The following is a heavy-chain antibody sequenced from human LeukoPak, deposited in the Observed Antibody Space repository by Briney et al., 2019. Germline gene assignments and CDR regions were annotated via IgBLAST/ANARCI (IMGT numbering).Heavy chain of an antibody. CDR3: ARSYSSSWYTEYYFDY. V-gene: IGHV5-51*01. D-gene: IGHD6-13*01. Sequence: GESLKISCKGSGYSFTSYWIGWVRQMPGKGLEWMGIIYPGDPDTRYSPSFQGQVTISADKSISTAYLQWSSLKASDTAMYYCARSYSSSWYTEYYFDYWGQGTLVTVSS. CDR2: IYPGDPDT. J-gene: IGHJ4*02. CDR1: GYSFTSYW.